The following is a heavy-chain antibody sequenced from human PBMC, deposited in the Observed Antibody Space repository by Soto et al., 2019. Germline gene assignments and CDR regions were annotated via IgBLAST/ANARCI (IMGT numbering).Heavy chain of an antibody. CDR1: GYSFTTYL. D-gene: IGHD3-9*01. CDR2: LNPTAGRT. Sequence: QVQLVQSAAEVRKPGASVKVSCRTSGYSFTTYLMHWVRQAPGQGLEWMGILNPTAGRTSYSQKFQGRVTMTSDASTSTAYMQLTGLRSDDTAVYYCARAARGGLTVVTPVYWGQGTLVTVSS. V-gene: IGHV1-46*01. J-gene: IGHJ4*02. CDR3: ARAARGGLTVVTPVY.